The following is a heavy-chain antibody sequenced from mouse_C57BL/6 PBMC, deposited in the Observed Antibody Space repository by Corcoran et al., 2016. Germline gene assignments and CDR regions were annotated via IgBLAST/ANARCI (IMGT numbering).Heavy chain of an antibody. CDR1: GYSITSGYY. CDR3: ARKDYYGSSYKYYFDY. Sequence: DVQLQESGPGLVKPSQSLSLTCSVTGYSITSGYYWNWIRQFPGNKLEWMGYISYDGSNNYNPSLKNRISITRDTSKNQFFLKFNSVTTEDTATYYCARKDYYGSSYKYYFDYWGQGTTLTVSS. CDR2: ISYDGSN. J-gene: IGHJ2*01. V-gene: IGHV3-6*01. D-gene: IGHD1-1*01.